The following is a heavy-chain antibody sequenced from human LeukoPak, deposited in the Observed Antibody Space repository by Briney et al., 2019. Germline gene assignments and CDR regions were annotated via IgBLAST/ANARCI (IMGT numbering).Heavy chain of an antibody. CDR1: GFTLSSYG. Sequence: GGSLRLSCAASGFTLSSYGMHWVRQAPGKGLEWVAVISYDGSNKYYADSVKGRFTISRDNSKNTLYLQMNSLRAEDTAVYYCAKDETTSGYDYVWGSDPNYFDYWGQGTLVTVSS. CDR3: AKDETTSGYDYVWGSDPNYFDY. J-gene: IGHJ4*02. V-gene: IGHV3-30*18. CDR2: ISYDGSNK. D-gene: IGHD3-16*01.